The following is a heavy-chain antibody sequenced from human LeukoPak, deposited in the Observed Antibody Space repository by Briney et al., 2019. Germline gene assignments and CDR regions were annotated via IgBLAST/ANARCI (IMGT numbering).Heavy chain of an antibody. Sequence: PGGSLRLSCAASGFTFSSYAMHWVRQAPGKGLEWVAVISYDGSNKYYADSVKGRFTISRDNSKNTLYLQMNSLRAEDTAVYYCARRYCSGGSCYSRGDFDYWGQGTLVTVSS. D-gene: IGHD2-15*01. CDR2: ISYDGSNK. CDR1: GFTFSSYA. V-gene: IGHV3-30*04. CDR3: ARRYCSGGSCYSRGDFDY. J-gene: IGHJ4*02.